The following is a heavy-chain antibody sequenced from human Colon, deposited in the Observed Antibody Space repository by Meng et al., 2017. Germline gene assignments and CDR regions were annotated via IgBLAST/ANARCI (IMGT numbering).Heavy chain of an antibody. D-gene: IGHD4-17*01. CDR3: ARDTTMTTGF. CDR1: GYTFTAYY. J-gene: IGHJ4*02. CDR2: INPNSGGT. V-gene: IGHV1-2*06. Sequence: ASAKVSCKASGYTFTAYYVHWVRQDPGQGLEWMGRINPNSGGTNYAQKSQGRVTMTRDTSISTAYMELSRLRSDDTAVYYCARDTTMTTGFWGQGTLVTVSS.